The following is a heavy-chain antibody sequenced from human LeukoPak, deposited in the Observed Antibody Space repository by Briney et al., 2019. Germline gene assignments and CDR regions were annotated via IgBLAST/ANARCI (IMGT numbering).Heavy chain of an antibody. CDR2: INHSGST. Sequence: SETLSLTRAVYGGSFSGYYWSWIRQPPGKGLEWIGEINHSGSTNYNPSLKSRVTISVDTSKNQFSLKLSSVTAADTAVYYCASSRIRPLDYWGQGTLVTVSS. CDR1: GGSFSGYY. D-gene: IGHD1-14*01. J-gene: IGHJ4*02. CDR3: ASSRIRPLDY. V-gene: IGHV4-34*01.